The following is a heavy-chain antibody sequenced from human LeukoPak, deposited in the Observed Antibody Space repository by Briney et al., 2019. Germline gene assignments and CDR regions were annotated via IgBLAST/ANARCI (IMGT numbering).Heavy chain of an antibody. J-gene: IGHJ4*02. Sequence: SETLSLTCTVSGGSISSYYWSWIRQPPGKGLEWIGYIYYSGSTYYNPSLKSRVTISVDTSKNQFSLKLSSVTAADTAVYYCAREGQTGYFDYWGQGTLVTVSS. CDR3: AREGQTGYFDY. CDR1: GGSISSYY. CDR2: IYYSGST. V-gene: IGHV4-59*12.